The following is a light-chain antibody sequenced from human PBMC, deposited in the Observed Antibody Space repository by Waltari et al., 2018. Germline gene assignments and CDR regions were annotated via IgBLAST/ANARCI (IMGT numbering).Light chain of an antibody. J-gene: IGLJ1*01. Sequence: QSALTQPASVSGSPGQSIPISCTGTSSDVGGYNYVSWYQQHPGKAPKLMIYDVSKRPSGVSNRFSGSKSGNTASLTISGLQAEDEADYYCCSYAGSSTFYVFGTGTKVTVL. CDR2: DVS. CDR1: SSDVGGYNY. V-gene: IGLV2-23*02. CDR3: CSYAGSSTFYV.